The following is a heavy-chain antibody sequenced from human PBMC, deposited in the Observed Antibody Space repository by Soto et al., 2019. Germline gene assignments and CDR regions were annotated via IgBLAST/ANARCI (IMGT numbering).Heavy chain of an antibody. D-gene: IGHD2-21*02. CDR1: GFTVSNTY. CDR2: IYSGGST. J-gene: IGHJ4*02. CDR3: AKAGCGGDCYSDY. Sequence: VQLVESGGGLIQPGGSLRLSCAASGFTVSNTYMSWVRQAPGKGLEWVSVIYSGGSTHYADSVKGRFTISRDNSKNTLSLQMNSLRAEDTAVYYCAKAGCGGDCYSDYWGQGTLVTVSS. V-gene: IGHV3-53*01.